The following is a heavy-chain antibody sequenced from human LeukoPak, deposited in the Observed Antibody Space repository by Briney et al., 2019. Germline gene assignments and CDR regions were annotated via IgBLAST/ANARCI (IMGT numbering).Heavy chain of an antibody. CDR1: GASIRSSY. D-gene: IGHD2-8*02. J-gene: IGHJ4*02. CDR3: STDSPTGFDH. V-gene: IGHV4-59*01. CDR2: IYHTGST. Sequence: SETLSPTCTVSGASIRSSYWGWTRHTPGKGLEWIGYIYHTGSTKYNRSLKSRVTISIDTSKNHFSLTLSSVTAADTVVYYCSTDSPTGFDHWGQGALVTVSS.